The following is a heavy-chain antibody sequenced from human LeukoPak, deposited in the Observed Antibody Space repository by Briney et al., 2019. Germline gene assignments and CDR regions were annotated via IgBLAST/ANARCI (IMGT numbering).Heavy chain of an antibody. D-gene: IGHD2-2*01. CDR3: ATAVVPYYYYVDV. V-gene: IGHV3-53*01. CDR1: GFTVSSYY. J-gene: IGHJ6*03. Sequence: GGSLRLSCAASGFTVSSYYMSWVRQAPGKGLEWVSIIYSSGSTYYAASVKGRFTISRDNSKNTLYLQMNSLRAEDTAVYYCATAVVPYYYYVDVWGKGTTVTVSS. CDR2: IYSSGST.